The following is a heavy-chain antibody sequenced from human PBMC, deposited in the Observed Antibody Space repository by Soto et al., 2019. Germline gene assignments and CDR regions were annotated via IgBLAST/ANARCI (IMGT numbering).Heavy chain of an antibody. V-gene: IGHV1-69*01. D-gene: IGHD3-3*01. CDR2: IIPIFGTE. J-gene: IGHJ6*02. CDR1: GGTFSSYA. CDR3: AKSGVRTGFWRGYYTPRGYYGMYV. Sequence: QVQLVQSGAEVKKPGSSVKVSCKASGGTFSSYAISWVRQAPGQGLEWMGGIIPIFGTENYAQKFQGRVTITADESTSPDYRELSSLRSEDTAVYYCAKSGVRTGFWRGYYTPRGYYGMYVWVQGTTVTASS.